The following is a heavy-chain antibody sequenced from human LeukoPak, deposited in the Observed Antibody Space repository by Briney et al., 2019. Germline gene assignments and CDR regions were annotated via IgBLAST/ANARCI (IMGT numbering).Heavy chain of an antibody. CDR3: AKTKDYYGSGSYYNYYYYGMDV. J-gene: IGHJ6*04. V-gene: IGHV3-30*18. Sequence: GSLRLSCAASGFTFISYGMHWVRQAPGKGLEWVAVISYDGSNKYYADSVKGRFTISRDNSKNTLYLQMNSLRAEDTAVYYCAKTKDYYGSGSYYNYYYYGMDVWGKGTTVTVSS. CDR1: GFTFISYG. CDR2: ISYDGSNK. D-gene: IGHD3-10*01.